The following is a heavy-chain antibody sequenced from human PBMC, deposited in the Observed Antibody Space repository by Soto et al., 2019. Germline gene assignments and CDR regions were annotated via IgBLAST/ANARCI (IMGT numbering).Heavy chain of an antibody. CDR2: SYDSGST. J-gene: IGHJ4*02. Sequence: QVQLQESGPGLVKPSETLSLNCTVSGDSISSYYWSWIRQSPGKGLEWIGYSYDSGSTNYNPCLKGRVTISVDTSTNQFSLKLGSVPAADTAVYYCARGSTGWPPRFDYWGQGTLVTDS. CDR1: GDSISSYY. D-gene: IGHD6-19*01. CDR3: ARGSTGWPPRFDY. V-gene: IGHV4-59*01.